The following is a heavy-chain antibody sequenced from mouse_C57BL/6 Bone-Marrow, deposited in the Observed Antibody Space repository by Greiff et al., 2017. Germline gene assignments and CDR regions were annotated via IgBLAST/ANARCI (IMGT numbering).Heavy chain of an antibody. CDR2: INPYNGGT. J-gene: IGHJ3*01. D-gene: IGHD1-1*01. CDR1: GYTFTDYY. CDR3: AKGGAYYYGSSYVAWFAY. Sequence: SGPVLVKPGASVKMSCKASGYTFTDYYMNWVKQSHGKSLEWIGVINPYNGGTSYNQKFKGKATLTVDKSSSTAYMELNSLTSEDSAVYYCAKGGAYYYGSSYVAWFAYWGQGTLVTVSA. V-gene: IGHV1-19*01.